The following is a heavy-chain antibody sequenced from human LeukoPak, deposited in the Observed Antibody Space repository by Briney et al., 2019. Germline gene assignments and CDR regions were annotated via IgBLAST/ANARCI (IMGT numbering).Heavy chain of an antibody. D-gene: IGHD5-24*01. V-gene: IGHV3-30*03. CDR3: ARMRWVHSPPFDY. CDR2: ISYDGSKK. CDR1: GFTFSSYG. Sequence: GGSLRLSCAASGFTFSSYGIHWVRQAPGKGLEWVTFISYDGSKKYYADSVKGRFTISRDNSKNTLYLQMSSLRAEDAAVYYCARMRWVHSPPFDYWGQGTLVTVSS. J-gene: IGHJ4*02.